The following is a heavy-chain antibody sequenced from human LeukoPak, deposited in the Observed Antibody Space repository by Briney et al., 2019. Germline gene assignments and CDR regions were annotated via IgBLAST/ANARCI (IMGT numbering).Heavy chain of an antibody. Sequence: PSETLSLTCTVSGGSISSHYWSWIRQPPGKGLGWIGYIYYSGSTNYNPSLKSRVTISVDTSKNQFSLKLSSVTAADTAVYYCARVQYSSSSGGLYYFDYWGQGTLVTVSS. CDR3: ARVQYSSSSGGLYYFDY. CDR1: GGSISSHY. CDR2: IYYSGST. D-gene: IGHD6-6*01. J-gene: IGHJ4*02. V-gene: IGHV4-59*11.